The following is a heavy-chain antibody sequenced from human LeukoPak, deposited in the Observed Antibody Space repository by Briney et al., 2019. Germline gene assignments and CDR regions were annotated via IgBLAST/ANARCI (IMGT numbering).Heavy chain of an antibody. D-gene: IGHD6-19*01. J-gene: IGHJ3*02. CDR3: ARDRAVADKDAFDI. CDR1: GFTFSDYY. CDR2: ISSSSSYI. Sequence: GGSLRLSCAASGFTFSDYYMSWIRQAPGKGLEWVSSISSSSSYIYYADSVKGRFTISRDNAKNSLYLQMNSLRAEDTAVYYCARDRAVADKDAFDIWGQGTMVTVSS. V-gene: IGHV3-11*06.